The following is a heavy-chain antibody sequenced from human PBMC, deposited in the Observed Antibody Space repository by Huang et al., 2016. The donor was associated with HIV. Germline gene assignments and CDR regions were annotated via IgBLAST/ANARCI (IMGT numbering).Heavy chain of an antibody. Sequence: QLQLQESGPGLVKPSETLSLTCTVSGGSISSSNYYGGWIRQPPGKGLEWIGSIYYSGSTYYNPSLKIRVTISIDTSKNQFSLKLSSVTAADTAVYYCARSTDYDAFDIWGQGTMVTVSS. CDR2: IYYSGST. CDR3: ARSTDYDAFDI. V-gene: IGHV4-39*01. J-gene: IGHJ3*02. D-gene: IGHD5-12*01. CDR1: GGSISSSNYY.